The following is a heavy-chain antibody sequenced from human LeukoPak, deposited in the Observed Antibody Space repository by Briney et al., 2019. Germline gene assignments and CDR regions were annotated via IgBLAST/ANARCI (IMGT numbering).Heavy chain of an antibody. CDR3: AREGLPYSGDP. D-gene: IGHD4-11*01. V-gene: IGHV3-7*01. CDR1: GFSFSTYW. CDR2: IKGDGSEI. Sequence: GGSLRLSCAASGFSFSTYWMRWARQTPGKGLEWVANIKGDGSEINYVDSVKGRFTISRDNAKNSLSLQMNSLTADDTGVYYCAREGLPYSGDPWRQGTLVTVSS. J-gene: IGHJ5*02.